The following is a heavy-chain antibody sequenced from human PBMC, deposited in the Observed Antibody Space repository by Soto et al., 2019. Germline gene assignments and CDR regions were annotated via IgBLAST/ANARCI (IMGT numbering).Heavy chain of an antibody. J-gene: IGHJ3*02. D-gene: IGHD5-18*01. V-gene: IGHV6-1*01. Sequence: SQTLSLTCAISGYSVSSNSAAWNWIRQSPSRGLEWLGRTYYRSKWYNDYAVSVKSRITINPDTSKNQFSLQLNSVTPEDTAVYYCARDPSYREDTAMVGPNAFDIWGQGTMVTVS. CDR2: TYYRSKWYN. CDR3: ARDPSYREDTAMVGPNAFDI. CDR1: GYSVSSNSAA.